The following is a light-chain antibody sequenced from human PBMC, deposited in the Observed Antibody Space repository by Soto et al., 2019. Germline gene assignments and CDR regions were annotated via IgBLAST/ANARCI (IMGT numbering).Light chain of an antibody. Sequence: EVVLTQSPATLSLSPGERATLPCRASQSVRNLLAWYQQKPGQAPRLLIYEASNRAAGIPARFSGSGSGTDFTLTISSLEPEDFGVYYCQQRTNWPRGTFGQGTNLEI. CDR2: EAS. J-gene: IGKJ2*02. V-gene: IGKV3-11*01. CDR1: QSVRNL. CDR3: QQRTNWPRGT.